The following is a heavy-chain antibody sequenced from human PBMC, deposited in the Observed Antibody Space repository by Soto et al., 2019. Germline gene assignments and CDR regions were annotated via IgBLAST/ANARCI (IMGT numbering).Heavy chain of an antibody. Sequence: EAQLVESGGGLVQPGGSLRLSCAASEFTFSSYSMNWVRQAPGKGLEWISYISSSSSTIYYADSVRGRFTISRDNAKNSRDLQMNSLRDEGTAVYYCARDSHPGWHLAYRGQGTLVTVS. CDR2: ISSSSSTI. CDR1: EFTFSSYS. J-gene: IGHJ4*02. V-gene: IGHV3-48*02. CDR3: ARDSHPGWHLAY. D-gene: IGHD6-19*01.